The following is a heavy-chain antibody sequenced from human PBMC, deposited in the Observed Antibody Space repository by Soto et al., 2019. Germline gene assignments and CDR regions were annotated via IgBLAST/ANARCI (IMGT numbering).Heavy chain of an antibody. CDR2: IITFFGAA. CDR1: GGMFSTYA. V-gene: IGHV1-69*01. CDR3: ARGGKERFRGSGMDV. Sequence: QVQLVQSGAEVRKPGSSVRVSCKASGGMFSTYAFNWMRQAPGQGLEWLGGIITFFGAAMYAQKFQGRVTITADDLTATAYMELSGLRSADTAVYYCARGGKERFRGSGMDVWGQGTTVTVSS. J-gene: IGHJ6*02. D-gene: IGHD1-1*01.